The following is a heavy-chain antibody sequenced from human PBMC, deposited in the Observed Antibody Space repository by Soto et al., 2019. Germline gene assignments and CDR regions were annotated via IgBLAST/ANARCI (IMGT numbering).Heavy chain of an antibody. J-gene: IGHJ4*02. CDR3: ARSPRSIAAGGIDY. CDR1: GGSISSSNL. CDR2: IYHGGST. D-gene: IGHD6-13*01. V-gene: IGHV4-4*02. Sequence: QVQLQESGPGLVKPSGTLSLTCAVSGGSISSSNLWTWVRQPPGKGLEWIGEIYHGGSTNYNPSLKSRVTLSVDKSKNQFSLRLSSVTAADTAVYYCARSPRSIAAGGIDYWGQGILVTVSS.